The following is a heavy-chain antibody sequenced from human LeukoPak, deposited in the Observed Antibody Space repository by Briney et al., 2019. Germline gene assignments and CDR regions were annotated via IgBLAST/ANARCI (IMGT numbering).Heavy chain of an antibody. CDR2: ISSSSSYI. Sequence: PGGSLRLSCAASGFTFSSYSMNWVRQAPGKGLEWVSSISSSSSYIYYADSVKGRFTISRDDAKNSLYLQMNSLRAEDTAVYYCAKDPKAPTYYYDSSGYYPLFDYWGQGTLVTVSS. D-gene: IGHD3-22*01. J-gene: IGHJ4*02. CDR3: AKDPKAPTYYYDSSGYYPLFDY. V-gene: IGHV3-21*04. CDR1: GFTFSSYS.